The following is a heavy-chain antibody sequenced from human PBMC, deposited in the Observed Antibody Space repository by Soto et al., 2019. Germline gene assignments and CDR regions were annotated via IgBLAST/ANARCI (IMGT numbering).Heavy chain of an antibody. D-gene: IGHD3-9*01. CDR2: INPNSGGT. V-gene: IGHV1-2*04. J-gene: IGHJ3*02. CDR1: GYTFTSYY. CDR3: ARVSLRYFDWLPHHDAFDI. Sequence: EASVKVSCKASGYTFTSYYMHWVRQAPGQGLEWMGWINPNSGGTNYAQKFQGWVTMTRDTSISTAYMELSRLRSDDTAVYYCARVSLRYFDWLPHHDAFDIWGQGTMVTVSS.